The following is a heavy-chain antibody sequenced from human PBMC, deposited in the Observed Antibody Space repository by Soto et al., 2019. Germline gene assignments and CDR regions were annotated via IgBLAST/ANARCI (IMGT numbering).Heavy chain of an antibody. Sequence: EVQLLESGGGLVQPGGSLRLSCAASGFTFSSYAMSWVRQAPGKGLEWVSAISGSGGSTYYADSVKGRFTISRDNSKNTLYLQINSLIAEDTAVYYCAKDRSGMTTVTTDWGQGTLVTVSS. CDR1: GFTFSSYA. J-gene: IGHJ4*02. CDR3: AKDRSGMTTVTTD. CDR2: ISGSGGST. V-gene: IGHV3-23*01. D-gene: IGHD4-4*01.